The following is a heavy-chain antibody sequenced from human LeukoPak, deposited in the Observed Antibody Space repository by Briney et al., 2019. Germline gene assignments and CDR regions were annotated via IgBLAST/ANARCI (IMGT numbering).Heavy chain of an antibody. CDR3: ARRSNYYYYYMDV. Sequence: ASVKVSCKASGYTFTSYDVNWVRQTPGQGLEWMGIINPSDGSTSYAQKFQGRVTMTRDTSTSTVYMELSSLRSEDTAVYYCARRSNYYYYYMDVWGKGTTVTVSS. D-gene: IGHD4-11*01. CDR1: GYTFTSYD. J-gene: IGHJ6*03. V-gene: IGHV1-46*01. CDR2: INPSDGST.